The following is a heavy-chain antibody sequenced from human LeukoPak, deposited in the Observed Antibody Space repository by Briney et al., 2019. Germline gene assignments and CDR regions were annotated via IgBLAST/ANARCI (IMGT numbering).Heavy chain of an antibody. CDR1: GFTFSSYG. CDR3: AKDRWFGEDYYYGMDV. CDR2: ISYDGSNK. V-gene: IGHV3-30*18. J-gene: IGHJ6*04. D-gene: IGHD3-10*01. Sequence: GGSLRLSCAASGFTFSSYGMHWVRQAPGKGLEWVAVISYDGSNKYYADSVKGRFTISRDNSKNTLYLQMSSLRAEDTAVYYCAKDRWFGEDYYYGMDVWGKGTTVTVSS.